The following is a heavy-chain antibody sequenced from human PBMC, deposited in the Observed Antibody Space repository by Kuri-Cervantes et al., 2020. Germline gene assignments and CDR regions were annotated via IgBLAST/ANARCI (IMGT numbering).Heavy chain of an antibody. CDR2: IYHSGST. Sequence: GSLRLSCAVSGGSISSSNWWSWVRQPPGKGLEWIGEIYHSGSTNYNPSLKSRVTISVDKPKNQFSLKLSSVTAADTAVYYCARDHLGGYYYYGMDVWGQGTTVTVSS. D-gene: IGHD2-15*01. V-gene: IGHV4-4*02. J-gene: IGHJ6*02. CDR1: GGSISSSNW. CDR3: ARDHLGGYYYYGMDV.